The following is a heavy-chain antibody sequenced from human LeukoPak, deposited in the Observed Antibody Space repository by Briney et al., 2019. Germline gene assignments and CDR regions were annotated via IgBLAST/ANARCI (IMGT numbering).Heavy chain of an antibody. D-gene: IGHD6-13*01. V-gene: IGHV1-2*02. CDR2: VNPNSGGT. Sequence: VASVKVSCKASGYTFTGYYMHWVRQAPGQGLEWMGWVNPNSGGTNYAQKFQGRVTMTRDTSISTAYMELSRLRSDDTAVYYCARVRSSSWSSFDYWGQGTLVTVSS. CDR3: ARVRSSSWSSFDY. J-gene: IGHJ4*02. CDR1: GYTFTGYY.